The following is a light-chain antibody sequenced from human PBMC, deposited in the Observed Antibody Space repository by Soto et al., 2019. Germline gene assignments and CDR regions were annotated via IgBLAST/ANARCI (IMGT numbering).Light chain of an antibody. CDR1: QSVNSK. V-gene: IGKV3-15*01. CDR2: GAS. CDR3: QQYDDWPGYT. J-gene: IGKJ2*01. Sequence: EMVMTQSPVTLSVSPGERATLSCRASQSVNSKLAWYQQKPGQAPRLLIYGASTRAAGIPDRFSGSGSGTDFTLTISSLQSEAFAVYYCQQYDDWPGYTFGQGTKLEIK.